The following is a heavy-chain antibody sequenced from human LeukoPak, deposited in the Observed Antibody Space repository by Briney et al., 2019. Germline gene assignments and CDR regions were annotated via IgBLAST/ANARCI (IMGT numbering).Heavy chain of an antibody. CDR2: IIPIFGTA. Sequence: SVKVSCKASGYTFTSYGISWVRQAPGQGLEWMGGIIPIFGTANYAQKFQGRVTITADKSTSTAYMELSSLRSEDTAVYYCARMRTGGIAAALDYWGQGTLVTVSS. D-gene: IGHD6-13*01. CDR3: ARMRTGGIAAALDY. V-gene: IGHV1-69*06. CDR1: GYTFTSYG. J-gene: IGHJ4*02.